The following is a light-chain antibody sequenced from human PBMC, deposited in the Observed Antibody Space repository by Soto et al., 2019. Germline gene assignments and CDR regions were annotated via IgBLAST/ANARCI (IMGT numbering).Light chain of an antibody. CDR2: GAS. V-gene: IGKV3-20*01. Sequence: EIVLTQSPGTLSLSPGERATLSCRASQSVSSSYLAWYQQKPGQAPRLLIYGASSRATGIPDRFSGSGSETEFTLTISSLQSEDFAVYYCQHYSNWQTWTFGQGTKVDIK. CDR3: QHYSNWQTWT. J-gene: IGKJ1*01. CDR1: QSVSSSY.